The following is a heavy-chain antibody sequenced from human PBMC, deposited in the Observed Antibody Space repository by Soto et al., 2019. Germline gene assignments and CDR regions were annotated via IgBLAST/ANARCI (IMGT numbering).Heavy chain of an antibody. CDR2: IAVGSGYT. D-gene: IGHD2-8*01. CDR3: AADATAWQQMVPSDY. Sequence: ASVKVSCKASGFTFTSSAFQWVRQARGQRLEWVGWIAVGSGYTNYAQRFQDRVTLTRDMSTATTYMELSRLTSEDTAIYYCAADATAWQQMVPSDYWGQGTLVTVSS. J-gene: IGHJ4*02. V-gene: IGHV1-58*01. CDR1: GFTFTSSA.